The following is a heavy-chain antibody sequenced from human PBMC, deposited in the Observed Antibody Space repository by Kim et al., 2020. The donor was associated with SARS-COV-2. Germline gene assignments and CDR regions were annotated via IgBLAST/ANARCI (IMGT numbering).Heavy chain of an antibody. V-gene: IGHV3-64D*06. D-gene: IGHD3-9*01. CDR1: GFTFSSYA. CDR3: VKDGALNYDILTGYYFAY. CDR2: ISSICGST. J-gene: IGHJ4*02. Sequence: GGSLRLSCSASGFTFSSYAMHWVRQAPGKGLEYVSPISSICGSTYYAYSVKVRFTFSIYNSKTTLYLQMSILRAEDSAVYYCVKDGALNYDILTGYYFAYWGQGTLVTVSS.